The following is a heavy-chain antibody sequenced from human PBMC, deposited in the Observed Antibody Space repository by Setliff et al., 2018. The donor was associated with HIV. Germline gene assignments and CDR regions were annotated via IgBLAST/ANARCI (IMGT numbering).Heavy chain of an antibody. D-gene: IGHD4-4*01. V-gene: IGHV3-30*19. CDR1: GFTFNGYA. CDR3: VRDLTTIVTRKVFDI. CDR2: ISYDGSYK. Sequence: GGSLRLSCAASGFTFNGYAMHWVRQAPGKGLEWVAVISYDGSYKNYAESVKGRFTISRDNSKNTLYVQMNSLRADDTAVYYCVRDLTTIVTRKVFDIWGQGTMVTVSS. J-gene: IGHJ3*02.